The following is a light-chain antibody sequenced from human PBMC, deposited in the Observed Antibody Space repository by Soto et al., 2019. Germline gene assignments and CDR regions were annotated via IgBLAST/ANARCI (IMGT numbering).Light chain of an antibody. J-gene: IGKJ4*01. V-gene: IGKV3-20*01. CDR3: QQYGSSPLT. Sequence: EIVLTQSPGTLSLSPGERATLSCRASQSVSSSYLAWYQQKPGQAPRLLIFGASSRATGIPDRFSGSASGTDFTLTIRRLEPEDFAVYYCQQYGSSPLTFGGGTKVDIK. CDR2: GAS. CDR1: QSVSSSY.